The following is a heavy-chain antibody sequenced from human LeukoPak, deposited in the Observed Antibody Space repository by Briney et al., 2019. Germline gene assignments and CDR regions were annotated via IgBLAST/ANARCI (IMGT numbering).Heavy chain of an antibody. CDR1: GGSISSSNYY. J-gene: IGHJ5*02. V-gene: IGHV4-39*07. CDR2: MYKSGSI. CDR3: ARALGGVIMKRVPVSEFDP. Sequence: SETLSLTCTVSGGSISSSNYYWGWIRQPPGKGLEWIGNMYKSGSIYYNPSLKSRVTISVDTSKNQFSLKLSSVTAADTAVYYCARALGGVIMKRVPVSEFDPWGQGTLVTVSS. D-gene: IGHD3-10*01.